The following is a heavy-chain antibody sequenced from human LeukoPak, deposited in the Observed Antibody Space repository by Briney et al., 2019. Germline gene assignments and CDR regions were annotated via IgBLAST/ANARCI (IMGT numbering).Heavy chain of an antibody. D-gene: IGHD4-17*01. V-gene: IGHV3-23*01. CDR2: ISGSGGST. J-gene: IGHJ4*02. Sequence: GGSLRLSCAASGFTFSSYAMSWVRQAPGKGLEWVSAISGSGGSTYYADSVKGRFTISRDNSKNTLYLQMNSLRAEDTAVYYCAKDYGDYEVSGYFDYWGQGTLVTVSS. CDR3: AKDYGDYEVSGYFDY. CDR1: GFTFSSYA.